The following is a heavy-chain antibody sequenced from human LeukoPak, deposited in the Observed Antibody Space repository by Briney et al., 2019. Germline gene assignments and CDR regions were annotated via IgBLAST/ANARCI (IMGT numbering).Heavy chain of an antibody. D-gene: IGHD3-10*01. CDR2: INHSGST. CDR1: GGSISSGGYY. V-gene: IGHV4-39*07. J-gene: IGHJ3*02. CDR3: ARGRAGFGESAFDI. Sequence: SETPSLTCTVSGGSISSGGYYWSWIRQPPGKGLEWIGEINHSGSTNYNPSLKSRVTISVDTSKNQFSLKLSSVTAADTAVYYCARGRAGFGESAFDIWGQGTMVTVSS.